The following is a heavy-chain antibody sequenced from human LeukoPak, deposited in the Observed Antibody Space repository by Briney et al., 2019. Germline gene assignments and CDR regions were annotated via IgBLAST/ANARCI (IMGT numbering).Heavy chain of an antibody. V-gene: IGHV4-61*09. CDR3: ARCMSELDYGDYAYYYHMDV. CDR2: FYSSTRT. D-gene: IGHD4-17*01. J-gene: IGHJ6*04. Sequence: PSETLSLTSTVSGDSLTSGSRYWSWIRQPAGKGLEWIGHFYSSTRTTYKPSLGSRVTISGDTAKNQFSLKLDSVTAADTAVYFCARCMSELDYGDYAYYYHMDVWGKGTTVTVSS. CDR1: GDSLTSGSRY.